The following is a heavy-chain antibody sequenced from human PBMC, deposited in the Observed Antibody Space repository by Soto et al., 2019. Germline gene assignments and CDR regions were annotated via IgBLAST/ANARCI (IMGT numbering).Heavy chain of an antibody. J-gene: IGHJ4*01. CDR1: GVAISGNH. V-gene: IGHV4-59*01. CDR2: VHFSGST. Sequence: WETLSLACDVCGVAISGNHCSWIRHAPGKGLEWVGYVHFSGSTTYNPSLAPRLNISFDMSKSQVYLQLTSVTAADTAVYYCASFGAAAAPDANWGRGVLVT. D-gene: IGHD6-13*01. CDR3: ASFGAAAAPDAN.